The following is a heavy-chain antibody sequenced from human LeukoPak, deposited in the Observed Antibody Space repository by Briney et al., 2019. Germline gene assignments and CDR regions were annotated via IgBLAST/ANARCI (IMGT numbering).Heavy chain of an antibody. Sequence: GGSLRLSCAASGFTFSSYSMNWVRQAPGKGLEWVSFISSTSSYIYYADSVKGRFTISRDNAKNSLYLQMNSLRAEDTAVYYCARGEYGSGSYHIDYWGQGTLVTVSS. J-gene: IGHJ4*02. CDR2: ISSTSSYI. V-gene: IGHV3-21*01. CDR3: ARGEYGSGSYHIDY. CDR1: GFTFSSYS. D-gene: IGHD3-10*01.